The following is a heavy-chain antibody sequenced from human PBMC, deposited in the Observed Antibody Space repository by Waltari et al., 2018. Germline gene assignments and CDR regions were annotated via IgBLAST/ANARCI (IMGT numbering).Heavy chain of an antibody. D-gene: IGHD3-16*02. J-gene: IGHJ4*02. CDR3: TTDQGDSYTFYSFDY. CDR2: IKTQSDGGGAT. CDR1: GFTFSNTW. V-gene: IGHV3-15*01. Sequence: SGGGLVNPGGSLRLSCAASGFTFSNTWMDWVRQAPGKGLEWIARIKTQSDGGGATYYAAPVTGRFTVSRDDSKNMLYLQMSSLKTEDTAMYYCTTDQGDSYTFYSFDYWGQGTLVTVSS.